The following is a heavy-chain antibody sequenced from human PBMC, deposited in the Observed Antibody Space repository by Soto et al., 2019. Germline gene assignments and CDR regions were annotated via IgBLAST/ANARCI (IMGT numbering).Heavy chain of an antibody. CDR3: ARSPIMITFGGIDY. Sequence: SETLSLTCAVSGGSISSGGYSWSWIRQPPGKGLEWIGYIYHSGSTYYNPSLKSRVTISVDTSKNQFSLKLSSVTAADTAVYYCARSPIMITFGGIDYWGQGTLVTVSS. CDR2: IYHSGST. CDR1: GGSISSGGYS. D-gene: IGHD3-16*01. V-gene: IGHV4-30-2*01. J-gene: IGHJ4*02.